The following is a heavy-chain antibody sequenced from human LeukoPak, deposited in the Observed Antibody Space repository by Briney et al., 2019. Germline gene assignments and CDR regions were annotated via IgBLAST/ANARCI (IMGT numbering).Heavy chain of an antibody. J-gene: IGHJ6*03. CDR1: GDRVSRNITA. V-gene: IGHV6-1*01. CDR2: TYYRSKWYH. Sequence: SQTLSLTCAISGDRVSRNITAWNWLRQSPSRGLEWLGRTYYRSKWYHDYAVSVKSRITINPDTSKNQFSLQLNSVTPEDTAVYYCARGYYMDVWGKGTTVTVSS. D-gene: IGHD3-10*01. CDR3: ARGYYMDV.